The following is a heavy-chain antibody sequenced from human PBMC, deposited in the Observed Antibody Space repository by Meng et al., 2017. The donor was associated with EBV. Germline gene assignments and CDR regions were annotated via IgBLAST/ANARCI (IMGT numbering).Heavy chain of an antibody. Sequence: EVTVEESVGGPVKSGESPRRSCAASGFTLRSYSMNWTCLGTGKGLEWVSSISSNSNDISSHDFVNVRFINSRENAKNPQFLQMNSLRAEDTDVDYCARNHNSNLCDYWGQGTLVTVSS. J-gene: IGHJ4*02. CDR2: ISSNSNDI. V-gene: IGHV3-21*01. CDR1: GFTLRSYS. CDR3: ARNHNSNLCDY.